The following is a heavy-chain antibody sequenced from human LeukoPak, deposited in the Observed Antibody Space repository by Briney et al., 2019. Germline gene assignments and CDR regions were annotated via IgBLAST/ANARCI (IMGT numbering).Heavy chain of an antibody. J-gene: IGHJ4*02. CDR3: ARASGYSYTGFDY. CDR2: INPSGGST. Sequence: ASVKVSCKASGYTLTGYCMHWVRQAPGQGLEWMGIINPSGGSTSYAQKFQGRVTMTRDMSTSTVYMELSSLRSEDTAVYYCARASGYSYTGFDYWGQGTLVTVSS. D-gene: IGHD5-18*01. CDR1: GYTLTGYC. V-gene: IGHV1-46*01.